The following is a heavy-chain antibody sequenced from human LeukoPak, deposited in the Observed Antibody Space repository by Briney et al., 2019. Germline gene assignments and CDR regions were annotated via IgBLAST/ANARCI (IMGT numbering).Heavy chain of an antibody. D-gene: IGHD6-19*01. CDR2: IYYSGST. V-gene: IGHV4-39*01. J-gene: IGHJ5*02. CDR3: ARHPQWLVRGWFDP. Sequence: SETLPLTCTVSGGSISSSSYYWGWIRQPPGKGLEWIGSIYYSGSTYYNPSLKSRVTISVDTSKNQFSLKLSSVTAADTAVYYCARHPQWLVRGWFDPWGQGTLVTVSS. CDR1: GGSISSSSYY.